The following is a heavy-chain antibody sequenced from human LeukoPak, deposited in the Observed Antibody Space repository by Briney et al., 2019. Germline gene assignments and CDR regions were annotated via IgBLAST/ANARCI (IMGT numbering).Heavy chain of an antibody. J-gene: IGHJ4*02. V-gene: IGHV1-46*01. CDR1: GYTFTSYY. CDR2: INPSGGST. D-gene: IGHD3-16*01. Sequence: GASAKVSCKASGYTFTSYYMHWVRQAPGQGLEWMGIINPSGGSTSYAQKFQGRVRMNRDTSTSTVYMELSSLRSEDTAVYYCASMGSGFMITFGGVNWGQGTLVTGSS. CDR3: ASMGSGFMITFGGVN.